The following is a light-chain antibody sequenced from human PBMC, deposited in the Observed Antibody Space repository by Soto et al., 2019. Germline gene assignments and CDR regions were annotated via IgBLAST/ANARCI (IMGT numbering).Light chain of an antibody. CDR2: GAS. CDR1: QSISSD. V-gene: IGKV3-15*01. J-gene: IGKJ2*01. CDR3: QQYNKWPRT. Sequence: EIVMTQSPATLSVSPGERATLSCRASQSISSDVAWYQQKPGQAPRLLIYGASTTATGIPARFSGSGSGTEFTLTISSLQSEDFGVYSCQQYNKWPRTFGQGTKVDIK.